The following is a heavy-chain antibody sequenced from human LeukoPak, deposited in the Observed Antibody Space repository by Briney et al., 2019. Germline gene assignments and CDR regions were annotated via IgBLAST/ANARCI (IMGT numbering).Heavy chain of an antibody. V-gene: IGHV1-69*06. Sequence: SVKVSCKASGGTFSSYAISWVRQAPGQGLEWMGGIIPIFGTANYAQKFRGRVTITADKSTRTAYMELSSLRSEDTAVYYCARDTSRMITFGGVIADAFDIWGQGTMVTVSS. CDR1: GGTFSSYA. J-gene: IGHJ3*02. CDR2: IIPIFGTA. D-gene: IGHD3-16*02. CDR3: ARDTSRMITFGGVIADAFDI.